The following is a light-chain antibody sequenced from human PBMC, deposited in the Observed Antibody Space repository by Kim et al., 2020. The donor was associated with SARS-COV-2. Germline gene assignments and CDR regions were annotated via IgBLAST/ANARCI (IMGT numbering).Light chain of an antibody. CDR2: VYSDGRH. CDR1: SGHNNYA. V-gene: IGLV4-69*01. CDR3: QTWGSGIGV. Sequence: ASVKLDCILSSGHNNYAIAWLQQRPGKSPRYLMRVYSDGRHTKGDGIPARFSASSSGSEYYLTISGLQSEDEADYYCQTWGSGIGVFGGGTRLTVL. J-gene: IGLJ2*01.